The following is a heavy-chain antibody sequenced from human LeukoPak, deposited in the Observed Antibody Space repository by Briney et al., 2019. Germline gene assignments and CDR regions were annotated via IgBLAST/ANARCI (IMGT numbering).Heavy chain of an antibody. CDR2: IYHSGST. J-gene: IGHJ4*02. Sequence: SQTLSLTCTVSGGSISSGGYYWSWIRQPPGKGLEWIGYIYHSGSTYYNPSLKSRVTISVDRSKNQFSLKLSSVTAADTAVYYCATNPSSGSSRPLFFDYWGQGTLVTVSS. D-gene: IGHD1-26*01. CDR1: GGSISSGGYY. V-gene: IGHV4-30-2*01. CDR3: ATNPSSGSSRPLFFDY.